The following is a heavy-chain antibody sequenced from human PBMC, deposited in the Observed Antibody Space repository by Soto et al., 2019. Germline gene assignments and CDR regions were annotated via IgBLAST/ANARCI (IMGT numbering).Heavy chain of an antibody. D-gene: IGHD3-3*01. V-gene: IGHV3-48*02. CDR2: ISSSSSTI. CDR3: ARESRFLEWLSLNWFDP. CDR1: GFTFSNYA. Sequence: PGGSLRLSCAASGFTFSNYAMSWVRQAPGKGLEWVSYISSSSSTIYYADSVKGRFTISRDNAKNSLYLQMNSLRDEDTAVYYCARESRFLEWLSLNWFDPWGQGTQVTVSS. J-gene: IGHJ5*02.